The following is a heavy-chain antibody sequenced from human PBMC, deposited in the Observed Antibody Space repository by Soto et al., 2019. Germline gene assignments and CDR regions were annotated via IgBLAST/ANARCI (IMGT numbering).Heavy chain of an antibody. CDR2: IIPIFGTA. CDR1: GGTFSSYA. D-gene: IGHD1-20*01. Sequence: QVQLVQSGAEVKKPGSSVKVSCKASGGTFSSYAINWVRQAPGQGLEWMGGIIPIFGTADYAQKFQGRVTITADESTSTAYMELSSLRSEDSAVYYCARSLTGTYYYYGMDVWGQGTTVTVSS. J-gene: IGHJ6*02. CDR3: ARSLTGTYYYYGMDV. V-gene: IGHV1-69*12.